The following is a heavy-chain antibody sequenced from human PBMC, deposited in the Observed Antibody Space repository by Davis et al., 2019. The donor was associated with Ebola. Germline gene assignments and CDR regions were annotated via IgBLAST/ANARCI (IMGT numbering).Heavy chain of an antibody. D-gene: IGHD6-13*01. CDR2: ISYDGSNK. Sequence: PGGSLRLSCAASGFTFSSYAMHWVRQAPGKGLEWVAVISYDGSNKYYADSVKGRFTISRDNSKNTLYLQMNRLRAEDTAVYYCARGHSSSWHYYYYGMDVWGKGTTVTVSS. J-gene: IGHJ6*04. V-gene: IGHV3-30*04. CDR3: ARGHSSSWHYYYYGMDV. CDR1: GFTFSSYA.